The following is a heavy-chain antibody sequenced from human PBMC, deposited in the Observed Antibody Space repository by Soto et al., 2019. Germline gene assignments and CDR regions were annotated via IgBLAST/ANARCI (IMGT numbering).Heavy chain of an antibody. D-gene: IGHD4-17*01. CDR1: GDSVSSNSAA. Sequence: QSQTLSLTCAISGDSVSSNSAAWNWIRQSPSRGLEWLGRTYYRSKWYNDYAVSVKSRITINPDTSKNQFSLQLNSVTPEDTAVYYCARDETGTTGHVYYYGMDVWGQGTTVTVSS. J-gene: IGHJ6*02. CDR2: TYYRSKWYN. CDR3: ARDETGTTGHVYYYGMDV. V-gene: IGHV6-1*01.